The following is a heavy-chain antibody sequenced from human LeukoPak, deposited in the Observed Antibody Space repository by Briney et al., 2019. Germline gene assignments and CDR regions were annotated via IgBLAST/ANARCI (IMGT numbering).Heavy chain of an antibody. Sequence: GGSLRFSCTASGFTFGDYAMSWFRQAPGKGLEWVGFIRSKAYGGTTEYAASVKGRFTISRDDSKSIAYLQMNSLKTEDTAVYYCTRVLRGYGGYYFDYWGQGTLVAVSS. CDR2: IRSKAYGGTT. V-gene: IGHV3-49*03. J-gene: IGHJ4*02. CDR1: GFTFGDYA. CDR3: TRVLRGYGGYYFDY. D-gene: IGHD4-23*01.